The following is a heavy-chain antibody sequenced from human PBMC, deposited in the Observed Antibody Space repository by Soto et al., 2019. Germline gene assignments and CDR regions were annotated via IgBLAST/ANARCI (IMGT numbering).Heavy chain of an antibody. CDR3: ARGGLRGTYYYFDY. D-gene: IGHD1-26*01. CDR2: IYTSRNT. CDR1: GGSISSYY. J-gene: IGHJ4*02. V-gene: IGHV4-4*07. Sequence: QVHLQESGPGLVKPSETLSLTCTFSGGSISSYYWSWIRQPAGKGLEWIGRIYTSRNTNYNPSLKSRVTMSVDTSKNQLSLKLTSVTAADTAVYYCARGGLRGTYYYFDYCGQGTLVTVSS.